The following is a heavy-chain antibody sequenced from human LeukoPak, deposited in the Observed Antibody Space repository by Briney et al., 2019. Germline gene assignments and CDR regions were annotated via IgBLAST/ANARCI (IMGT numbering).Heavy chain of an antibody. V-gene: IGHV4-59*01. J-gene: IGHJ4*02. CDR3: ARGVAAAGSHY. Sequence: SETLSLTCTVSGGSISSYYWSWIRQPPGKGLEWIGYIYYSGSTNYNPSLKSRVTISVDTSKNQFSLKLSSVTAADTAVYYCARGVAAAGSHYWGQGTPVTVSS. CDR1: GGSISSYY. D-gene: IGHD6-13*01. CDR2: IYYSGST.